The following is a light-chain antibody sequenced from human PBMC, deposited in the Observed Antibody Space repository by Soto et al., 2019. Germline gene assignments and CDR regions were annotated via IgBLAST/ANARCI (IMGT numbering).Light chain of an antibody. CDR1: SGHSNYA. CDR3: QTWDTGIHVV. CDR2: LNSDGSH. J-gene: IGLJ2*01. Sequence: QAVVTQSPSASASLGASVNLTCTLSSGHSNYAIAWHQQQPEKGPRYLMKLNSDGSHSKGDGIPDRFSGSSSGAERYLTISSLQSEDEADYYCQTWDTGIHVVFGGGTKVTVL. V-gene: IGLV4-69*01.